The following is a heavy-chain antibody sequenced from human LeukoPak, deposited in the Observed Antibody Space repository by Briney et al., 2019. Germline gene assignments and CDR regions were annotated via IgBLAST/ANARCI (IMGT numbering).Heavy chain of an antibody. CDR1: GDSVSSNSVT. V-gene: IGHV6-1*01. Sequence: SQTLSLTCAISGDSVSSNSVTWNWIRQSPSRGLEWLGRTYYRSTWYNDYAVSVRGRITVNPDTSKNQFSLHLSSVTPEDTAVYYCAGRLTQYDCFDPWGQGILVTVSS. CDR3: AGRLTQYDCFDP. J-gene: IGHJ5*02. CDR2: TYYRSTWYN. D-gene: IGHD2-2*01.